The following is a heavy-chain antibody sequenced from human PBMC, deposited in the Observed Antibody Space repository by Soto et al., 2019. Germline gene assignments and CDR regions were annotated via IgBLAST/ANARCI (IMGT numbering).Heavy chain of an antibody. D-gene: IGHD2-2*01. J-gene: IGHJ5*02. Sequence: DTLSLTCAVSGYFISRGYYWGWIRQPPGKGLAWIGSMLHSGSTHYNPSLKSRVTISVDTSKSHFSLRLTSVTASDTAVYYCARGTIVVVPTVGWFDPWGQGTLVTVSS. CDR3: ARGTIVVVPTVGWFDP. CDR1: GYFISRGYY. CDR2: MLHSGST. V-gene: IGHV4-38-2*01.